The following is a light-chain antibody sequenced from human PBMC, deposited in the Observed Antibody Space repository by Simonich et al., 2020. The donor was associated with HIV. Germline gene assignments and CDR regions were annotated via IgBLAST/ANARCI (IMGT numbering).Light chain of an antibody. V-gene: IGKV3-15*01. CDR2: GAS. Sequence: EIVMTQSPATLSVSPGERATLSCRASQSVSSNLAWYQQKPGQAPRPLIYGASTRAPGIPARFSGSGSGTEFTLTISSLQSQDFAVYYCQQYNKWPPWTFGQGTKVEIK. J-gene: IGKJ1*01. CDR1: QSVSSN. CDR3: QQYNKWPPWT.